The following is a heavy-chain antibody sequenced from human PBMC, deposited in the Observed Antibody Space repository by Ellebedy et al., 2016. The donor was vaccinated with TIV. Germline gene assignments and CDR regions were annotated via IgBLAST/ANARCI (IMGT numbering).Heavy chain of an antibody. D-gene: IGHD1/OR15-1a*01. CDR1: GFTFSSSA. CDR3: AKDRLGTVPDSFDI. J-gene: IGHJ3*02. Sequence: GGSLRLXCAASGFTFSSSAMTWVRQAPGKGLEWVSSVSGSGGSTFYADSVKGRFTISRDNSKNTLCLQMNSLRAEDTAIYYCAKDRLGTVPDSFDIWGQGTMVTVSS. V-gene: IGHV3-23*01. CDR2: VSGSGGST.